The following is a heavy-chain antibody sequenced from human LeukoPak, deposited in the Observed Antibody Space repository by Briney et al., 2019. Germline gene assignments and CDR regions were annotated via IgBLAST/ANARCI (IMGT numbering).Heavy chain of an antibody. D-gene: IGHD3-22*01. V-gene: IGHV1-2*02. CDR3: ATPIDDSSGYYYDSAFDI. CDR1: GYSFTAYY. J-gene: IGHJ3*02. Sequence: ASVKVSCKASGYSFTAYYIHWVRQAPGQGLEWMGWINPNSGDTNYAQKFQGRVTMTRDTSISTAYMELSRLRFDDTAVYYCATPIDDSSGYYYDSAFDIWGQGTMVTVSS. CDR2: INPNSGDT.